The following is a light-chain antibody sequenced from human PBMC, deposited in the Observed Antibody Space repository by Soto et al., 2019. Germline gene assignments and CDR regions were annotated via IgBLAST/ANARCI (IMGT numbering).Light chain of an antibody. CDR2: VDN. Sequence: QSVLTQPPSASGTPGQRVTISCSGSSSNIGTHTVTWYQQLPGTAPKLLIYVDNQRPSRVPDRFSGSKSGTSASLAISGLQSEDEADYYWAAWDDSLNGYVFGTGTKRTVL. CDR1: SSNIGTHT. J-gene: IGLJ1*01. V-gene: IGLV1-44*01. CDR3: AAWDDSLNGYV.